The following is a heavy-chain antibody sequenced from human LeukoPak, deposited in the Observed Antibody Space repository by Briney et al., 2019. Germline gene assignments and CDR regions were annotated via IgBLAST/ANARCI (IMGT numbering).Heavy chain of an antibody. D-gene: IGHD4-17*01. Sequence: PGGSLRLSCAASEFLFSSYHMNWVRQAPGKGLEWVSSISSSGSYMFYADSLKGRFTISRDNAKKSLYLQMNSLGVEDTAVYYCASSLPGEYYGDYYFDSWGQGTLVTVSS. CDR2: ISSSGSYM. V-gene: IGHV3-21*01. CDR3: ASSLPGEYYGDYYFDS. CDR1: EFLFSSYH. J-gene: IGHJ4*02.